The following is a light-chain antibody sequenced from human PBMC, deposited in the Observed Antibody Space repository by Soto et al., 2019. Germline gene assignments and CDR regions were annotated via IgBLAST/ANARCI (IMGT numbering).Light chain of an antibody. V-gene: IGLV2-14*01. J-gene: IGLJ1*01. Sequence: QSVLTQPASVSGSPGQSITISCTGTSSDVGGYDYVPWYQQYPGKAPKLIIYEVTNRPSGVSNRFSGSKSGNTASLTISGLRAEDEADYYCSSFRSSSTLPYVFGTGTKVTVL. CDR2: EVT. CDR3: SSFRSSSTLPYV. CDR1: SSDVGGYDY.